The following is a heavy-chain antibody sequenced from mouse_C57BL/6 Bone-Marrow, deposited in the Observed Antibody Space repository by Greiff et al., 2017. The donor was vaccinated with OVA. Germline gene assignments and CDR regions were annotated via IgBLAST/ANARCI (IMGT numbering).Heavy chain of an antibody. CDR3: ARGAIYYDYGGFDY. D-gene: IGHD2-4*01. V-gene: IGHV1-50*01. Sequence: QVQLQQPGAELVKPGASVKLSCKASGYTFTSYWMQWVKQRPGQGLEWIGEIDPSDSYTNYNQKFKGKATLTVDTSSSTAYMQLSSLTSEDPAVYYCARGAIYYDYGGFDYWGQGTTLTVSS. J-gene: IGHJ2*01. CDR2: IDPSDSYT. CDR1: GYTFTSYW.